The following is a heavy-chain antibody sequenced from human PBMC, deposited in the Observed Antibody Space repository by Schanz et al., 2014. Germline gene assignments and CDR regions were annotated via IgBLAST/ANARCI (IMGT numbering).Heavy chain of an antibody. CDR3: ARAAYGGYTSTPLRY. D-gene: IGHD5-12*01. CDR2: INPTGGST. V-gene: IGHV1-46*01. Sequence: QVQLVQSGAEVKKPGASVKVSCKASGYTFISYFIHWVRQAPGQGLEWMGIINPTGGSTSYAQRFQCRVTATRDTSKSTGYMELSSLRSEDTAVYSCARAAYGGYTSTPLRYWGQGTLVTVSS. CDR1: GYTFISYF. J-gene: IGHJ4*02.